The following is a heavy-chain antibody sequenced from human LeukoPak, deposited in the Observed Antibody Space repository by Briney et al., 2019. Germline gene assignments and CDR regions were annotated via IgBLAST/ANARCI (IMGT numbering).Heavy chain of an antibody. CDR1: GGSINNYY. CDR3: ARDNTYVEMATMGEYYFDY. CDR2: IYYSGST. D-gene: IGHD5-24*01. J-gene: IGHJ4*02. Sequence: SETLSLTCTVSGGSINNYYWGWIRQPPGKGLEWIGYIYYSGSTNYNPSLKSRVTISVDTSKNQFSLKLSSVTAADTAVYYCARDNTYVEMATMGEYYFDYWGQGTLVTVSS. V-gene: IGHV4-59*12.